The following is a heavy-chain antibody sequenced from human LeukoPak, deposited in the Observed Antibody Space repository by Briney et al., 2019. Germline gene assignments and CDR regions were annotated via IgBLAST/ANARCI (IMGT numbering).Heavy chain of an antibody. CDR3: ASLPAAGNY. CDR1: GFTFSSYS. J-gene: IGHJ4*02. D-gene: IGHD6-13*01. Sequence: GGSLRLSCAASGFTFSSYSMNWVRQAPGKGLEWVSYISSSSSTIYYADSVKGRFTISRDNARNSLYLQMNSLRAEDTAVYYCASLPAAGNYWGQGTLVTVSS. V-gene: IGHV3-48*04. CDR2: ISSSSSTI.